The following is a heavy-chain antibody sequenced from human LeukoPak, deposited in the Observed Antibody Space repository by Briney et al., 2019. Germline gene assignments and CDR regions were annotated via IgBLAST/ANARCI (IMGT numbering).Heavy chain of an antibody. D-gene: IGHD1-26*01. CDR1: GFTFSSYG. Sequence: PGGSLRLSCAASGFTFSSYGMHWVRQAPGKGLEWVAVISYDGSNKYYADSVKGRFTISRDNSKNTLYLQMNSLRAEDTAVYYCARGRFVGATRTNYFDYWGQGTLVTVSS. CDR3: ARGRFVGATRTNYFDY. V-gene: IGHV3-30*03. CDR2: ISYDGSNK. J-gene: IGHJ4*02.